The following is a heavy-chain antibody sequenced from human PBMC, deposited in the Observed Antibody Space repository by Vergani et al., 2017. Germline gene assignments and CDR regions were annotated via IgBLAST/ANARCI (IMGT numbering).Heavy chain of an antibody. J-gene: IGHJ4*02. CDR2: IAGTTDDT. D-gene: IGHD6-19*01. Sequence: VQILQSGGGVVQPGGSLRLSCAASGFTFNKYAMSWVRQAPGKGLEWVSSIAGTTDDTYYADSVKGRFTISRDKSKDTLYLQMDSLRAEDTAVYYCAKDGDGRGWPEIDHWGQGTLVTVSS. V-gene: IGHV3-23*01. CDR3: AKDGDGRGWPEIDH. CDR1: GFTFNKYA.